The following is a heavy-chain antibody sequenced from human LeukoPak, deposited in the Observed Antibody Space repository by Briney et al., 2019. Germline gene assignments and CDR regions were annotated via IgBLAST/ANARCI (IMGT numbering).Heavy chain of an antibody. D-gene: IGHD6-19*01. Sequence: GGSLRLSCGASGFTFSSYSMNWVRQAPGKGLEWVSSISSSSSYIYYADSVKGRFTISRDNAKNSLYLQMNSLRAEDTAVYYCARGPAVAGTALDYWGQGTLVTVSS. CDR2: ISSSSSYI. CDR1: GFTFSSYS. J-gene: IGHJ4*02. V-gene: IGHV3-21*01. CDR3: ARGPAVAGTALDY.